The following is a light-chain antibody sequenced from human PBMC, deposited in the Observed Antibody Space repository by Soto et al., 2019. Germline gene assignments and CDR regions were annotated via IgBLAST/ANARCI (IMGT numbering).Light chain of an antibody. CDR2: GAS. Sequence: VVKLSAVAVSLSPGERATLSCRASQSVSSSYLAWYQQKPGQAPRLLIYGASSRATGIPDRFSGSGSGTEFTLTISSLQSEDGILYYCPLSANRPRTFGQRTKLDI. V-gene: IGKV3-20*01. CDR3: PLSANRPRT. CDR1: QSVSSSY. J-gene: IGKJ1*01.